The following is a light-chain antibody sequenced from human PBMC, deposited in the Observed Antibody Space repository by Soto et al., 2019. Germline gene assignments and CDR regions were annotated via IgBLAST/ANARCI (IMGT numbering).Light chain of an antibody. J-gene: IGKJ3*01. Sequence: DIPMTQSPSSLSASVGDRVTITCRASQGINNYVAWYQQKPGKPPKLLIYAASTLQSGVPSRFSGSGSGKDFTLTINSLQPEDVATYSCQKYSIVPVFGPGTKVDIK. CDR2: AAS. V-gene: IGKV1-27*01. CDR3: QKYSIVPV. CDR1: QGINNY.